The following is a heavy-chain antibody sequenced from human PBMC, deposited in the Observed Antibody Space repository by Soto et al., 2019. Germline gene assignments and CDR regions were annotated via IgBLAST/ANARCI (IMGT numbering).Heavy chain of an antibody. CDR2: IYYSGST. D-gene: IGHD4-4*01. Sequence: PSETLSLTCTVSGGSISSSSYYWGWIRQPPGKGLEWIGSIYYSGSTYYNPSLKSRVTISVDTSKNQFSLKLSSVTAADTAVYYCASPYSNYVEWFDPWGQGTLVTVSS. J-gene: IGHJ5*02. CDR3: ASPYSNYVEWFDP. V-gene: IGHV4-39*01. CDR1: GGSISSSSYY.